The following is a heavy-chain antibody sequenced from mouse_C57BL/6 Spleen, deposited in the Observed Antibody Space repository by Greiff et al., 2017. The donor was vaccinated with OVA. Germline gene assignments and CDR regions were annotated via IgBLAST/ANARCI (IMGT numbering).Heavy chain of an antibody. CDR2: INPSNGGT. J-gene: IGHJ2*01. V-gene: IGHV1-53*01. Sequence: VQLQQPGTELVKPGASVKLSCKASGYTFTSYWMHWVKQRPGQGLEWIGNINPSNGGTNYNEKFKSKATLTVDKSSSTAYMQLSSLTSEDSAVYYCARGITTVAPFFDYWGQGTTLTVSS. CDR1: GYTFTSYW. D-gene: IGHD1-1*01. CDR3: ARGITTVAPFFDY.